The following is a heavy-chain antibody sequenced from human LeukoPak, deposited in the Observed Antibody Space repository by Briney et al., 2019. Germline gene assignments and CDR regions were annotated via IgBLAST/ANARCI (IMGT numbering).Heavy chain of an antibody. CDR2: IDSDGSST. V-gene: IGHV3-74*01. CDR1: GFTFSSYW. CDR3: ARDNIRSLDY. J-gene: IGHJ4*02. D-gene: IGHD1-14*01. Sequence: PGGSLRLSCAASGFTFSSYWMHWVRQAPGKGLVWVSRIDSDGSSTSYADFVKGRFTISRDNARNTFYLQMNSLRVEDTAVYYCARDNIRSLDYWGQGTLVTVSS.